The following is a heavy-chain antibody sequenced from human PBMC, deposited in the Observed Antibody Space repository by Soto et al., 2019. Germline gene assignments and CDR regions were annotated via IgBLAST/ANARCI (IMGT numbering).Heavy chain of an antibody. CDR2: IYYSGST. V-gene: IGHV4-59*01. CDR1: GGSISSYY. Sequence: SETLSLTCTVSGGSISSYYWSWIRQPPGKGLEWIGYIYYSGSTNYNPSLKSRVTISVDTSKNQFSLKLSSVTAADTAVYYCARAGGSGSYDYYYYYYMDVWGKGTTVTVSS. D-gene: IGHD3-10*01. CDR3: ARAGGSGSYDYYYYYYMDV. J-gene: IGHJ6*03.